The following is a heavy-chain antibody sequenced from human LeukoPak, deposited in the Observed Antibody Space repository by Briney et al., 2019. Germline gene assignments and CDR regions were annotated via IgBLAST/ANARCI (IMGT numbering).Heavy chain of an antibody. CDR3: QGFGGYSSSWYYFDY. V-gene: IGHV4-30-4*08. Sequence: LRLSCAASGFTFSSYAMSWVRQAPGKWLEWIGYIYYSGSTYYNPSLKSRVTISVDTSKNQFSLKLSSVTAADTAVYYCQGFGGYSSSWYYFDYWGQGTLVTVSS. CDR1: GFTFSSYA. CDR2: IYYSGST. J-gene: IGHJ4*02. D-gene: IGHD6-13*01.